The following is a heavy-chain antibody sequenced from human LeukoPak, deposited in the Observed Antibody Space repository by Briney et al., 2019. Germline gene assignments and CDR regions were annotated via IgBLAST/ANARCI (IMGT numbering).Heavy chain of an antibody. V-gene: IGHV4-61*02. D-gene: IGHD2-2*01. CDR2: IYTSGST. CDR1: GGSISSGSYY. J-gene: IGHJ4*02. CDR3: ARDNSLGRYASFDY. Sequence: PSQTLSLTCTVAGGSISSGSYYWSWIRQPAGKGLEWIGRIYTSGSTNYNPSLKSRVTISVDTSKNQFSLKLSPVTAADTAVYYCARDNSLGRYASFDYWGQGTLVTVSS.